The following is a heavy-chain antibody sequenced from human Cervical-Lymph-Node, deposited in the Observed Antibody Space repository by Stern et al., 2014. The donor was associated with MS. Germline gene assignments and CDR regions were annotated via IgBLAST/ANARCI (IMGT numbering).Heavy chain of an antibody. CDR3: ARGDNGDYGRNC. CDR1: GGTFSSYA. D-gene: IGHD4-17*01. Sequence: QVKLVQSGAAVKKPGSSVKVSCKASGGTFSSYAISWVRQAPGQGLEWMGGIIPIFGTANYAQTFKGRVTITADESTSTAYMQLSSLRSQDTAVYYCARGDNGDYGRNCWGQGTLVTVSS. V-gene: IGHV1-69*01. J-gene: IGHJ4*02. CDR2: IIPIFGTA.